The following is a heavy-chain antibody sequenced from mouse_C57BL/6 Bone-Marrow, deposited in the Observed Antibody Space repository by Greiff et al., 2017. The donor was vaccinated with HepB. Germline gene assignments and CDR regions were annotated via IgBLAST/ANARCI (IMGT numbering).Heavy chain of an antibody. CDR2: ISSGGSYT. CDR1: GFTFSSYG. V-gene: IGHV5-6*01. CDR3: ARGFYYYGSSPFAY. D-gene: IGHD1-1*01. Sequence: EVQVVESGGDLVKPGGSLKLSCAASGFTFSSYGMSWVRQTPDKRLEWVATISSGGSYTYYPDSVKGRFTISRDNAKNTLYLQMSSLKSEDTAMYYCARGFYYYGSSPFAYWGQGTLVTVSA. J-gene: IGHJ3*01.